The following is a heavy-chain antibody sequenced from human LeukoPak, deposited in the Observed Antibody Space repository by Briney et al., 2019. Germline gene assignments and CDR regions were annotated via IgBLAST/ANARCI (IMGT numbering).Heavy chain of an antibody. J-gene: IGHJ4*02. Sequence: PGGSLRLSCAASGFTFSSYSMNWVRQAPGKGLEWVSYISSSSRTIYYADSVKGQFTISRDNAKNSLYLQMNSLRAEDTAIYYCARQSGTMVTTRFDYWGQGTLVTVSS. D-gene: IGHD4-17*01. CDR1: GFTFSSYS. CDR2: ISSSSRTI. V-gene: IGHV3-48*01. CDR3: ARQSGTMVTTRFDY.